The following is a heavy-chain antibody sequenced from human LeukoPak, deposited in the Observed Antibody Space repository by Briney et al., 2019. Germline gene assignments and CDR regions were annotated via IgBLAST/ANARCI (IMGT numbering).Heavy chain of an antibody. CDR3: ARARYYDFWSGYLRSDRYYYYYYMDV. Sequence: ASVKVSCKVSGYTLTELSMHWVRQAPGKGLEWMGGFDPEDGETIYAQKFQGRVTMTEDTSTDTAYMELSSLRSEDTAVYYCARARYYDFWSGYLRSDRYYYYYYMDVWGKGTTVTVSS. CDR2: FDPEDGET. V-gene: IGHV1-24*01. D-gene: IGHD3-3*01. CDR1: GYTLTELS. J-gene: IGHJ6*03.